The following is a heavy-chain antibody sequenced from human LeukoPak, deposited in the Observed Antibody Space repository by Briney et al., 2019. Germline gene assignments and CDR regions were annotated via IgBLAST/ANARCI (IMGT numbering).Heavy chain of an antibody. CDR2: IWYDGSNK. J-gene: IGHJ4*02. V-gene: IGHV3-33*01. D-gene: IGHD3-16*01. Sequence: GGSLRLSCAASGFTFSSYGMHWVRQAPGKGLEWVAVIWYDGSNKFYADSVKGRFTISRDNSKNTLYLQMNSLRAEDTAVYHCARDYDFLHYYFDYWGQGTLVTVSS. CDR3: ARDYDFLHYYFDY. CDR1: GFTFSSYG.